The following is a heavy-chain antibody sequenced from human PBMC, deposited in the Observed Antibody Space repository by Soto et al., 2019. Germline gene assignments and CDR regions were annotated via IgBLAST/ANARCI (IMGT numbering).Heavy chain of an antibody. CDR2: IYYSGST. J-gene: IGHJ4*02. D-gene: IGHD3-3*01. V-gene: IGHV4-39*01. Sequence: SETLSLTCTVSGGSISSSSYYWGWIRQPPGKGLEWIGSIYYSGSTYYNPSLKSRVTISVDTSTNQFSLKLSSVTAADTAVYYCARRGYYDFWSGYYTLSYFDYWGQGTLVTVSS. CDR3: ARRGYYDFWSGYYTLSYFDY. CDR1: GGSISSSSYY.